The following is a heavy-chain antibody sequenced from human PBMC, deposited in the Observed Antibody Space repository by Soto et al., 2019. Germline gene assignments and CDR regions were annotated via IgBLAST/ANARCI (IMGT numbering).Heavy chain of an antibody. J-gene: IGHJ2*01. Sequence: GKGLEWMGYIYYSGSTNYTPSLKSRVTISVDTSKNQFSLKLCSVTAADTAVFFFQAEDGIRAFCSVSAFLLNRSSDL. CDR3: QAEDGIRAFCSVSAFLLNRSSDL. CDR2: IYYSGST. V-gene: IGHV4-59*08. D-gene: IGHD2-15*01.